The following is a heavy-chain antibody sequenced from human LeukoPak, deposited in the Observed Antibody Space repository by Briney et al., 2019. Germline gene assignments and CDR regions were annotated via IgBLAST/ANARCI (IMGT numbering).Heavy chain of an antibody. J-gene: IGHJ4*02. CDR3: ARGATGTTFDY. CDR1: GFKFDDYG. Sequence: PGWSLRLSCAASGFKFDDYGMSGVRQAPGKGLKGVSCRNWNGGSTGYADSVKGRFTIYRDNAKNSLYLQMNSLRNEDTALYYCARGATGTTFDYWGQGTLVTVS. D-gene: IGHD1-1*01. CDR2: RNWNGGST. V-gene: IGHV3-20*04.